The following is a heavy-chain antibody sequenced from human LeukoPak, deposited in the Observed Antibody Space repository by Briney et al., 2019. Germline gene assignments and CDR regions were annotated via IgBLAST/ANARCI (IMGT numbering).Heavy chain of an antibody. CDR3: ARVLETGQDWYFDL. J-gene: IGHJ2*01. CDR1: GFTYTDYW. CDR2: INPDGTII. Sequence: AGGSLRLSCVGSGFTYTDYWMHWFRQAPGKGPVWVSRINPDGTIIDYADSVKGRFSISRDNAKNLLYLQMNGLRAEDTAMYYCARVLETGQDWYFDLWGRGTLVTVSS. V-gene: IGHV3-74*01. D-gene: IGHD7-27*01.